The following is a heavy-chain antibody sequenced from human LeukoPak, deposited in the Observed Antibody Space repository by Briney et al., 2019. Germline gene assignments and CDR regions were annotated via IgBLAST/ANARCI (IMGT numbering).Heavy chain of an antibody. CDR1: GGSISSYY. D-gene: IGHD6-19*01. Sequence: PSETLSLTCTVSGGSISSYYWSWIRQPPGKGLEWIGYIYYSGSTNYNPSLKSRVTISVDTSKNQFSLKLSSVTAADTAVYYCARAYSSGWYVLDYWGQGTLVTVSS. V-gene: IGHV4-59*01. CDR2: IYYSGST. J-gene: IGHJ4*02. CDR3: ARAYSSGWYVLDY.